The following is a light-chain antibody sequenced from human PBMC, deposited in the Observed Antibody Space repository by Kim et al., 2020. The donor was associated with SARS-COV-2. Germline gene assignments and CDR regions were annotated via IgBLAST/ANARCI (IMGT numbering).Light chain of an antibody. CDR1: QDIRND. Sequence: ASVGDRGTITCRASQDIRNDLGWYQQNPGRAPRRLIYGASNLQSGVPSRFSGSGSGTEFTLTISSLQPEDFATYFCLQHNTDPITFGQGTRLEIK. V-gene: IGKV1-17*01. CDR2: GAS. J-gene: IGKJ5*01. CDR3: LQHNTDPIT.